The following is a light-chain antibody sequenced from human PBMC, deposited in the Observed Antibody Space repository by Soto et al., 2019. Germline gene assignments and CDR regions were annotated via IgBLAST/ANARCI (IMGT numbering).Light chain of an antibody. CDR1: SSNIGAGYD. CDR2: GNS. J-gene: IGLJ3*02. CDR3: QSYDSSLRGV. Sequence: QPVLRQPPSVSGAPGQRVTISCTGSSSNIGAGYDVHWYQQLPGTAPKLLIYGNSNRPSGVPDRFSGSKSGTSASLAITGLQAEDEADYYCQSYDSSLRGVFGGGTKLTVL. V-gene: IGLV1-40*01.